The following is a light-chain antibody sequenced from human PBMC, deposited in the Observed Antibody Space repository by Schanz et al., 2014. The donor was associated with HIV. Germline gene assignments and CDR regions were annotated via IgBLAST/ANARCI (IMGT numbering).Light chain of an antibody. CDR2: EVS. Sequence: QSVLTQPPSASGSPGQSVTISCTGTRSDIGNHDFVSWYQHHPDKAPKLIIYEVSKRPSGVPARFSGSKSGNTASLTVSGLQTDDEADYYCASYAGSNNLVFGGGTQLTVL. V-gene: IGLV2-8*01. CDR1: RSDIGNHDF. CDR3: ASYAGSNNLV. J-gene: IGLJ2*01.